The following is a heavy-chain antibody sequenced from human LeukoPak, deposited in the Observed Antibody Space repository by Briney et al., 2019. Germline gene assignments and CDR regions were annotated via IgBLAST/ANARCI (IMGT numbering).Heavy chain of an antibody. CDR3: ASGWNMITLEDDAFDI. D-gene: IGHD3-16*01. V-gene: IGHV4-4*07. J-gene: IGHJ3*02. Sequence: SETLSLTCTVSGGSISSYYWSWIRQPAGKGLEWIGRIYTSGSTNYNPSLKSRVTMSVDTSKNQFSLKLSSVTAADTAVYYCASGWNMITLEDDAFDIWGQGTMVTVSS. CDR1: GGSISSYY. CDR2: IYTSGST.